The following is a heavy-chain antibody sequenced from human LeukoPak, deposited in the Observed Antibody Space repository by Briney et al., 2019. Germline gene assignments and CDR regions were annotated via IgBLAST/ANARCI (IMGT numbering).Heavy chain of an antibody. D-gene: IGHD3/OR15-3a*01. CDR2: MNPNSGNT. CDR3: ARALSWTTNSQYYMDV. Sequence: ASVKSSPKASGYTFTSYDINWVRQATGQGLEWMGWMNPNSGNTGYAQKLQGRVTMTKNTSITTAYMELSSLRSEDTAVYYCARALSWTTNSQYYMDVWGKETTFTVSS. J-gene: IGHJ6*03. CDR1: GYTFTSYD. V-gene: IGHV1-8*01.